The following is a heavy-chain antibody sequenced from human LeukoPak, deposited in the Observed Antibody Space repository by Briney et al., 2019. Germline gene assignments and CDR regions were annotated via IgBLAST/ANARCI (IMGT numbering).Heavy chain of an antibody. J-gene: IGHJ1*01. CDR1: GGSISDYY. CDR3: ARGTDFQR. CDR2: VHYRGST. V-gene: IGHV4-59*08. Sequence: KTSETLSLTCTGSGGSISDYYWSWLRQPPGKGLEWIGYVHYRGSTIYNPSLKSLVTILLDTPNKQFSLRLTSVTAADTAVYYCARGTDFQRWGQGTLVTVSS.